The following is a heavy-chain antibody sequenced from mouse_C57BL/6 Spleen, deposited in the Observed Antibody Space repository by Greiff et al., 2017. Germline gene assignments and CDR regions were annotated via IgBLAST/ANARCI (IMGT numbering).Heavy chain of an antibody. Sequence: QVQLKQSGAELMKPGASVKLSCKATGYTFTGYWIDWVKQRPGHGLEWIGEIFPGSGSTNYNEKFKGKATFTADTSSNTAYMQLSSLPTEDSAIYYCARRVLLRYWFAYWGQGTLVTVSA. CDR2: IFPGSGST. CDR1: GYTFTGYW. J-gene: IGHJ3*01. D-gene: IGHD1-1*01. CDR3: ARRVLLRYWFAY. V-gene: IGHV1-9*01.